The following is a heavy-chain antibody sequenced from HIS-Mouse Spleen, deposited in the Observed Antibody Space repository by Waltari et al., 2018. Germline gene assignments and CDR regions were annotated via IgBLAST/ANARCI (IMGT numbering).Heavy chain of an antibody. J-gene: IGHJ2*01. CDR2: IYSSGTT. CDR3: AREIPYSSSWYDWYFDL. Sequence: QLQLQESGPGLVKPSETLSLTCTVSGGSISSSSYYWGWIRQPPGKGLEGIGSIYSSGTTCSNPSLKSRVTISVDTSKNQFSLKLSSVTAADTAVYYCAREIPYSSSWYDWYFDLWGRGTLVTVSS. D-gene: IGHD6-13*01. CDR1: GGSISSSSYY. V-gene: IGHV4-39*07.